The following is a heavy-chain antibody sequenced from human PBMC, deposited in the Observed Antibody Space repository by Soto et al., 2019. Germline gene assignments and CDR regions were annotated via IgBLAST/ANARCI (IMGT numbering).Heavy chain of an antibody. V-gene: IGHV5-51*01. CDR1: EFSFTSYW. J-gene: IGHJ3*02. Sequence: ESLKISCKGSEFSFTSYWIGWVRQMPGKGLEWMGIIYPGDSDTRYSPSFQGQVTISADKSISTAYLQWSSLKASDTAMYYCARQPPVDAFDIWGQGTMVTVSS. CDR2: IYPGDSDT. CDR3: ARQPPVDAFDI. D-gene: IGHD4-17*01.